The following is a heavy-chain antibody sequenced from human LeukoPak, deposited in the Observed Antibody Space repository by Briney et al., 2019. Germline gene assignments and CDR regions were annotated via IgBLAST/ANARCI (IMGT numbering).Heavy chain of an antibody. J-gene: IGHJ3*02. CDR3: ARSTRARTHIAVAGSGAFDI. V-gene: IGHV4-4*09. Sequence: SETLSLTCSVSGASISSDYWSWIRQPPGKGLEWIGNIYSSETTKYNPSLRSRATISGDTSKNQFSLKLSSVTAADTAVYYCARSTRARTHIAVAGSGAFDIWGQGTMVTVSS. D-gene: IGHD6-19*01. CDR1: GASISSDY. CDR2: IYSSETT.